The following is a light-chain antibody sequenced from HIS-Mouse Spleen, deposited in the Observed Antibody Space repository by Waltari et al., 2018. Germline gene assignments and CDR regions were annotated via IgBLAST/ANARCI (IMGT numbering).Light chain of an antibody. CDR3: CSYAGSSTFVVV. CDR2: DDS. Sequence: SYVLTQPPSVSVAPGKTARITCGGNNIGSRSVHWYQQKPGQAPVLVVYDDSDRPSGVSNRFSGSKSGNTASLTISGLQAEDEADYYCCSYAGSSTFVVVFGGGTKLTVL. V-gene: IGLV3-21*03. J-gene: IGLJ2*01. CDR1: NIGSRS.